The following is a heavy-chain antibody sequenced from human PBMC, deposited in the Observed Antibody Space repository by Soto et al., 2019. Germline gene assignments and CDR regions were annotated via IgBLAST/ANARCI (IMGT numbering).Heavy chain of an antibody. CDR3: ARRSFYGDYVDY. V-gene: IGHV4-59*08. CDR2: IYYSGNP. J-gene: IGHJ4*02. Sequence: PSETLSLTCTVSTGSISSYYWSWIRQPPGKGLEWIGYIYYSGNPNYSPSLKSRVTISVDTSKNQFSLKLRSVTAADTAVYYCARRSFYGDYVDYWGQGTLVTVSS. D-gene: IGHD4-17*01. CDR1: TGSISSYY.